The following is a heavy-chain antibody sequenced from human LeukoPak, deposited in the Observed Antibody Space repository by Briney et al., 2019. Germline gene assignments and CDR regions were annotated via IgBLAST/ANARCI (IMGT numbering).Heavy chain of an antibody. D-gene: IGHD1-26*01. J-gene: IGHJ4*02. Sequence: PGGSLRLSCAASGFTFSSYAMSGVRQAPGKGLEWVSAISGSGGSTYYADSVKGRFTISRDNSKNTLYLQMNSLRAEDTAVYYCAKDHSGSYYVSYFDYWGQGTLVTVSS. CDR3: AKDHSGSYYVSYFDY. CDR2: ISGSGGST. CDR1: GFTFSSYA. V-gene: IGHV3-23*01.